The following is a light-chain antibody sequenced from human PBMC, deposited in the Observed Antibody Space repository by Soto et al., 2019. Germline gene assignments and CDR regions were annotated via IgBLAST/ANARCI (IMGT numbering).Light chain of an antibody. CDR3: LQYHNLWA. J-gene: IGKJ1*01. V-gene: IGKV3-15*01. CDR2: RAS. CDR1: QNIYYN. Sequence: ILMTQSPATVSVSPGESATLSCRASQNIYYNVAWYQQRPGQAPRLLIYRASTRATGVPARFSGSGSGTEFTLTISSLQPEDFTGYSCLQYHNLWAFGQGTKVDIK.